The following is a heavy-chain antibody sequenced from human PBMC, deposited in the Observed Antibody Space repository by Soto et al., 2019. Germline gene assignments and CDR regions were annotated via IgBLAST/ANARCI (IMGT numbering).Heavy chain of an antibody. Sequence: SETLSLTCTVSGGSISSFHWSWIRQPPGKGLEWIGFISNSGSTNYNPSLRSRVTISLDTSKNQFSLKLSSVSAADTAVYYCARGVVGASTGFQHWGQGTLVTVSS. CDR2: ISNSGST. CDR3: ARGVVGASTGFQH. D-gene: IGHD1-26*01. CDR1: GGSISSFH. V-gene: IGHV4-59*01. J-gene: IGHJ1*01.